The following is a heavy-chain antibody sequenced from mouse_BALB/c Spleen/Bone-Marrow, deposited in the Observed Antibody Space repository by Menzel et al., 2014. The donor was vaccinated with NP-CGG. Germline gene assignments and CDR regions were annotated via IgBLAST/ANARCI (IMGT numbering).Heavy chain of an antibody. V-gene: IGHV1-7*01. Sequence: VKLMESGAELAKPGASVKMSCKASGYTFSTYWMHWVKQRPGQGLEWIGHINPTTDYTEYDQKFKDKATLTADRSSSTAYMQLSSLTSEDSAVYYCARDVDYWGQGTTLTVSS. CDR2: INPTTDYT. J-gene: IGHJ2*01. CDR3: ARDVDY. CDR1: GYTFSTYW.